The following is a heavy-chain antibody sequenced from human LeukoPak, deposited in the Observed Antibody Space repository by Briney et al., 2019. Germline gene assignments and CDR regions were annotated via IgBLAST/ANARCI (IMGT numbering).Heavy chain of an antibody. CDR1: GGSISSSNW. CDR3: ARSGSMTVTTEFDY. Sequence: LETLSLTCAVSGGSISSSNWWSWVCQPPGKGLEWIGEIYHSGSTNYNPSLKSRVTISVDKSKNQFSLKLSSVTAADTAVYYCARSGSMTVTTEFDYWGQGTLVTVSS. J-gene: IGHJ4*02. CDR2: IYHSGST. V-gene: IGHV4-4*02. D-gene: IGHD4-11*01.